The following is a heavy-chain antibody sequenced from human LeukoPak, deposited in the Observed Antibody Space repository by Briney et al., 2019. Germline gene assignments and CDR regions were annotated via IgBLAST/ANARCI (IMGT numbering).Heavy chain of an antibody. D-gene: IGHD3-3*01. CDR2: IYSGGST. CDR3: ARGVPKYDFWSGCLDY. J-gene: IGHJ4*02. CDR1: GFTVSSNY. Sequence: GGSLRLSCAASGFTVSSNYMSWVRQAPGKGLEWVSVIYSGGSTYYADSVKGRFTISRNNSKNTLYLQMNSLRAEDTAVYYCARGVPKYDFWSGCLDYWGQGTLVTVSS. V-gene: IGHV3-66*01.